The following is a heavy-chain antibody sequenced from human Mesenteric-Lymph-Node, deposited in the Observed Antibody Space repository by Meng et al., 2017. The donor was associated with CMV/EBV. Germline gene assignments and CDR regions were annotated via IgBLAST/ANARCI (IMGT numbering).Heavy chain of an antibody. J-gene: IGHJ2*01. CDR3: ARDSRGSAYPVLDL. D-gene: IGHD3-16*01. CDR2: TNTDGSST. CDR1: GFIFSNYW. Sequence: GGSLRLSCAASGFIFSNYWMYWVRQAPGKGLVWVSRTNTDGSSTNYADSVKGRFTISRDNAKNTVYLQMNSLGAEDTAVYYCARDSRGSAYPVLDLWGRGTLVTVSS. V-gene: IGHV3-74*01.